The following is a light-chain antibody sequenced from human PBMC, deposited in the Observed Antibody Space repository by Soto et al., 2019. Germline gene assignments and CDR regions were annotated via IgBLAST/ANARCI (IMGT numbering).Light chain of an antibody. Sequence: EIVLTQSPGTLSLSPGDTATLSCRASQSVYSTYLAWYQHKVGQAPRLLIYGSSTRATCIPDRFSGSGSGTDFTLTIRRLEPEDFAVYYCQQYGSSPSTFGQGTKVEVK. CDR3: QQYGSSPST. CDR1: QSVYSTY. V-gene: IGKV3-20*01. J-gene: IGKJ1*01. CDR2: GSS.